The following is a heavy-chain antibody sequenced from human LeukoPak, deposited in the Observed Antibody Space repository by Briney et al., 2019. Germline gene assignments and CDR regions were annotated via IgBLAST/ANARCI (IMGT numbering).Heavy chain of an antibody. J-gene: IGHJ4*02. V-gene: IGHV1-18*01. CDR2: ISAYNGNT. D-gene: IGHD2-15*01. Sequence: ASVKVSCKASGYTFTSYGISWVRQAPGQGLEWMGWISAYNGNTNYAQKLQGRVTMTTDTSTSTAYMELRSLRSDDTAVYYCARSRLRCSGGSCYFTAHFDYWGQGTLVTVSS. CDR3: ARSRLRCSGGSCYFTAHFDY. CDR1: GYTFTSYG.